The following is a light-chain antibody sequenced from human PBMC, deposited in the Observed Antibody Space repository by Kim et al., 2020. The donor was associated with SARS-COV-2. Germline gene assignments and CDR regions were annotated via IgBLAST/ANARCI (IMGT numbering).Light chain of an antibody. CDR1: KLGDKY. Sequence: VSPGQTARITCSGDKLGDKYACWYQQKPGQSPVLVIYQDSKRPSGIPERFSGSNSGNTATLTISGTQAMDEADYYCQAWDSSTVVFGGGAQLTVL. V-gene: IGLV3-1*01. J-gene: IGLJ2*01. CDR3: QAWDSSTVV. CDR2: QDS.